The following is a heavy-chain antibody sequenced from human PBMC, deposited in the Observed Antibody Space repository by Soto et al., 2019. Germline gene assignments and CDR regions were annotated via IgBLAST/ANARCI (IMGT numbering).Heavy chain of an antibody. Sequence: SETLSLTCTVSGGSISSSSYYWGWIRQPPGKGLEWIGSIYYSGSTYYNPSLKSRVTISVDTSKNQFSLKLSPVTAADTAVYYFARELGYCTNGVCYSSREPFDYWGQGTLVTVSS. J-gene: IGHJ4*02. D-gene: IGHD2-8*01. CDR2: IYYSGST. CDR1: GGSISSSSYY. CDR3: ARELGYCTNGVCYSSREPFDY. V-gene: IGHV4-39*02.